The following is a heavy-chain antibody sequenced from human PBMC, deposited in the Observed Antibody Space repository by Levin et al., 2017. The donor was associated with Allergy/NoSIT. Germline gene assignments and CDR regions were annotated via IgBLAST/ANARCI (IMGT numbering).Heavy chain of an antibody. CDR1: GGSIRRGDYS. CDR3: ARETFDMFGPSYYYYIDI. Sequence: SQTLSLPCRVSGGSIRRGDYSWRWLRQPPGMGLEWIGHVSYSGRTDYNPSLKSRVTISVDTSKNQVSLKLTSVTAADTAVYFCARETFDMFGPSYYYYIDIWGAGATVTVSS. J-gene: IGHJ6*03. V-gene: IGHV4-30-4*01. D-gene: IGHD3-10*02. CDR2: VSYSGRT.